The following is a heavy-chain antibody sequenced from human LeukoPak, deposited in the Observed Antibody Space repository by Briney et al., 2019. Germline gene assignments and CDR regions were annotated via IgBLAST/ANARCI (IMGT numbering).Heavy chain of an antibody. CDR3: ARPLGSCTGGSCSRFDAFDI. J-gene: IGHJ3*02. CDR1: GYSFTSYW. Sequence: GESLKISCKGFGYSFTSYWIGWVRQMPGKGLEWMGIIYPGDSDTRYSPSFQGQVTISADKSISTAYLQWSSLKASDTAMCYCARPLGSCTGGSCSRFDAFDIWGQGTMVTVSS. D-gene: IGHD2-15*01. V-gene: IGHV5-51*01. CDR2: IYPGDSDT.